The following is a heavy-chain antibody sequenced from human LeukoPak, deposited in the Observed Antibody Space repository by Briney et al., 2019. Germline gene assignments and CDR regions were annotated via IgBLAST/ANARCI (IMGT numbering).Heavy chain of an antibody. D-gene: IGHD1-7*01. CDR1: GFTFSNAW. CDR3: ARDSEGVTGTTSWFDP. Sequence: GGSLRLSCAASGFTFSNAWMSWVRQAPGKGLEWVGRIKSKTDGGTTDYAAPVKGRFTISRDDSKNTLYLQMNSLKTEDTAVYYCARDSEGVTGTTSWFDPWGQGTLVTVSS. J-gene: IGHJ5*02. CDR2: IKSKTDGGTT. V-gene: IGHV3-15*01.